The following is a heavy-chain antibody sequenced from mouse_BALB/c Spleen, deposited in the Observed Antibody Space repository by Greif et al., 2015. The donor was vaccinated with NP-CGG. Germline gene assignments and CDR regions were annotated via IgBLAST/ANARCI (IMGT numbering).Heavy chain of an antibody. V-gene: IGHV2-9*02. Sequence: VKLMESGPGLVAPSQSLSITCTVSGFSLTSYGVHWVRQPPGKGPEWLGVIWAGGSTNYNSALMSRLSISKDNSKSXVFLKMNSLQTDDTAMYYCARDYYGSSWFAYWGQGTLVTVSA. CDR2: IWAGGST. CDR1: GFSLTSYG. D-gene: IGHD1-1*01. CDR3: ARDYYGSSWFAY. J-gene: IGHJ3*01.